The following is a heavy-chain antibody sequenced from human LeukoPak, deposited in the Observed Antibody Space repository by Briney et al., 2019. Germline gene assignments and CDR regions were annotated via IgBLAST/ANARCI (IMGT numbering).Heavy chain of an antibody. D-gene: IGHD2-2*01. CDR2: IYYSGST. Sequence: SETLSLTCAVSGGSISSGGYSWSWIRQPPGKGLEWIGYIYYSGSTYYNPSLKSRVTISVDTSKNQFSLKLSSVTTADTAVYYCARESGSSSTNWFDPWGQGTLVTVSS. V-gene: IGHV4-31*11. J-gene: IGHJ5*02. CDR1: GGSISSGGYS. CDR3: ARESGSSSTNWFDP.